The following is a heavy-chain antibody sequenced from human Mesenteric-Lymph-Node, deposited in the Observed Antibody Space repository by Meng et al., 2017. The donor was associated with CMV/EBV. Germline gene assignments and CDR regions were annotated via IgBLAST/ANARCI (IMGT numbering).Heavy chain of an antibody. J-gene: IGHJ4*02. CDR3: AKTSSSWYGEYFDY. CDR2: ISGSGGST. CDR1: GFPFSSYA. Sequence: LSLTCAASGFPFSSYAMSWVRQAPGKGLEWVSAISGSGGSTYYADSVKGRFTISRDNSKNTLYLQMNSLRAEDTAVYYCAKTSSSWYGEYFDYWGQGTLVTVSS. D-gene: IGHD6-13*01. V-gene: IGHV3-23*01.